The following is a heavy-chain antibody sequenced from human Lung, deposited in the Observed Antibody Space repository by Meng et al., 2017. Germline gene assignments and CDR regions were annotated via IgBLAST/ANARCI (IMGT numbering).Heavy chain of an antibody. J-gene: IGHJ4*01. Sequence: VRLVDPGGGFVKPVGSLRLSCEASGFTFSNAWMTWVRQAPGKGLEWIGRMKSNVDGGTVDYAAAVKGRFFISRDDSENTFYLQMNSLKTEDTAVYYCSGHVDYWGHGTLVTVSS. V-gene: IGHV3-15*01. CDR1: GFTFSNAW. CDR2: MKSNVDGGTV. CDR3: SGHVDY.